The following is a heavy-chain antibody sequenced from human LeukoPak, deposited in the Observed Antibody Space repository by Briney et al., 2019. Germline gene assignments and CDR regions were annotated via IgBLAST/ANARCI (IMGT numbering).Heavy chain of an antibody. CDR3: AKDRYPAGLDFDY. CDR2: ITGSSIYI. V-gene: IGHV3-21*04. J-gene: IGHJ4*02. D-gene: IGHD6-19*01. CDR1: GFTFSSYS. Sequence: KPGGSLRLSCAASGFTFSSYSMNWVRQAPGKGLEWVSSITGSSIYIYYADSVKGRFTISRDNSKNTLYLQMNNLRAEDTAVYYCAKDRYPAGLDFDYWGQGTLVTVSS.